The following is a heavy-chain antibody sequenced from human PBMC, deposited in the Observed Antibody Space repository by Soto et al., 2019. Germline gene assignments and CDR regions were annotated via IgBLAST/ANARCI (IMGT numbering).Heavy chain of an antibody. Sequence: QVQLQQWGAGLLKPSETLSLTCAVYGGSFSGYYWSWIRQPPGKGLEWIGEINHSGSTNYNPSLKSRVTISVDTSKNQFSLKLSSVTAAVTAVYYCARVPTVVVVAAPGWFDPWGQGTLVTVSS. J-gene: IGHJ5*02. V-gene: IGHV4-34*01. D-gene: IGHD2-15*01. CDR1: GGSFSGYY. CDR3: ARVPTVVVVAAPGWFDP. CDR2: INHSGST.